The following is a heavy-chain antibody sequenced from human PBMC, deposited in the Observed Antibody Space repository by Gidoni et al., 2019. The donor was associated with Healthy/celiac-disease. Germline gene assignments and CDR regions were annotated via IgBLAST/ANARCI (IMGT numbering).Heavy chain of an antibody. V-gene: IGHV4-39*01. Sequence: QLQLQESGPGLVKPSETLSLTCTVSGGSISSSSYYWGWIRQPPGKGREWIGSIYYSGSTYYNPSLKSRVTISVDTSKNQFSLKLSSVTAADTAVYYCARLEAYYDFWSGPGWDYWGQGTLVTVSS. D-gene: IGHD3-3*01. J-gene: IGHJ4*02. CDR3: ARLEAYYDFWSGPGWDY. CDR1: GGSISSSSYY. CDR2: IYYSGST.